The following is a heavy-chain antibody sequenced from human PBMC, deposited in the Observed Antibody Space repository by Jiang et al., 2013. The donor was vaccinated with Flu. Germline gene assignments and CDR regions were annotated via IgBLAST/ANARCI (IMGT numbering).Heavy chain of an antibody. V-gene: IGHV2-70*18. J-gene: IGHJ5*02. CDR2: IDWDDDE. D-gene: IGHD2-8*01. CDR3: ARLNIEYCTSGVCSWFDP. Sequence: LTQTLTLTCIFSGFSLSTSEMCLSWVRQPPGKALEWLARIDWDDDEYYSTSLKTRLTISVDKSKNQVSLKLNSVTAADTAVYYCARLNIEYCTSGVCSWFDPWGQGALVTVSA. CDR1: GFSLSTSEMC.